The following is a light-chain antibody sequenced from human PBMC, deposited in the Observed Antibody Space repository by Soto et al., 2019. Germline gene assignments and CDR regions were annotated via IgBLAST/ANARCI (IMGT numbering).Light chain of an antibody. CDR2: GVS. Sequence: QSALTQPASVSGSPGQSITISCTGTNNDVGGYAYVSWYQKYPDKAAKLVISGVSNRRSGVSHRFSGSRSGNTAYLTISGLQADDEADYYCNTYTSSTTPVFGGGTKLTVL. CDR3: NTYTSSTTPV. V-gene: IGLV2-14*01. J-gene: IGLJ2*01. CDR1: NNDVGGYAY.